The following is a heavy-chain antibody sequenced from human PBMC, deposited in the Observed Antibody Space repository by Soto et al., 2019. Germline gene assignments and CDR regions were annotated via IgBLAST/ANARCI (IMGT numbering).Heavy chain of an antibody. Sequence: PSETLSLTCTVSGGSISSGGYYWSWIRQHPGKGLEWIGYIYYSGSTYYNPSLKSRVTISVDTSKNQFSLKLSSVTAADTAMYYCVRDLALMADYWGQGTLVTVSS. D-gene: IGHD3-16*01. CDR2: IYYSGST. V-gene: IGHV4-31*03. J-gene: IGHJ4*02. CDR1: GGSISSGGYY. CDR3: VRDLALMADY.